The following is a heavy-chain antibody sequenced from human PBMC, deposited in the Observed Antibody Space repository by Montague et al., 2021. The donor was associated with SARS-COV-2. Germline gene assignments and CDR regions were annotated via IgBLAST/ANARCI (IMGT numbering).Heavy chain of an antibody. D-gene: IGHD2-15*01. CDR2: MNSTGST. V-gene: IGHV4-59*12. Sequence: SETLSLTCSVSGGSINNYFWGWIRQSPGKGLEWVGYMNSTGSTAHNHPLKSRVIISVDTSKTHISLKLSTVSAAATALDYCARAVVGAKTAAIESWGQGTLVTVSS. CDR1: GGSINNYF. J-gene: IGHJ4*02. CDR3: ARAVVGAKTAAIES.